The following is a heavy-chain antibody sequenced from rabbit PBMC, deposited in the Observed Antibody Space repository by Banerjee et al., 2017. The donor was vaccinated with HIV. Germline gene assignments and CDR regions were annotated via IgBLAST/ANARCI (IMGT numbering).Heavy chain of an antibody. CDR3: ARDLAGVTGWNFTL. Sequence: QEPLKETGGGLVQPGGSLTLSCTASGFDISTYHMCWVRQAPGKGLEWIARIDAGSSGSTYYASWARGRFTISKTSWTTVTLQMTSLTAADTATYFCARDLAGVTGWNFTLWGPGPLVTVS. D-gene: IGHD4-1*01. J-gene: IGHJ4*01. V-gene: IGHV1S45*01. CDR2: IDAGSSGST. CDR1: GFDISTYH.